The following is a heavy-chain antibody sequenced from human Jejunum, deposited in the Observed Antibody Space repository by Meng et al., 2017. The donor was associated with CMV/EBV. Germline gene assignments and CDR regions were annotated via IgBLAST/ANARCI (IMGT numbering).Heavy chain of an antibody. Sequence: ASAFTFSSYPMHWVRQAPGKGLECLSAISGNGGDPYYAGSVRGRFTISRDNSKNTVSLQMGSLRPDDTAVYYCAREVKEGGSFDYWGQGTRGTVSS. D-gene: IGHD1-26*01. CDR3: AREVKEGGSFDY. J-gene: IGHJ4*02. CDR1: AFTFSSYP. CDR2: ISGNGGDP. V-gene: IGHV3-64*02.